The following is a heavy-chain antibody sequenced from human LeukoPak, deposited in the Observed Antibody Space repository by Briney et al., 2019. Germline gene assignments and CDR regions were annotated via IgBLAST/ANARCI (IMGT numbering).Heavy chain of an antibody. CDR3: ASDKDTAMGTGFDY. D-gene: IGHD5-18*01. J-gene: IGHJ4*02. CDR1: GGSISSYY. V-gene: IGHV4-59*01. Sequence: SETLSLTCTVSGGSISSYYWSWIRQPPGKGLEWIGYIYYSGSTNYNPSLKSRVTISVDTSKNQFSLKLSSVTAADTAVYYCASDKDTAMGTGFDYWGQGTLVTVSS. CDR2: IYYSGST.